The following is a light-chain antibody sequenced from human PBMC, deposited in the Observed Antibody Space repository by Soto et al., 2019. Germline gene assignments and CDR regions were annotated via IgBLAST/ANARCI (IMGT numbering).Light chain of an antibody. J-gene: IGLJ2*01. CDR2: NNN. Sequence: QSVLTQPPSASGTPGQRVTISCSGSSSNIGSNTVNWYHQLPGTAPKLLIYNNNQRPSGVPDRFSGSKSGTSASLAISGLQSEDEADYYCAAWDDSLNGVLFGGGTKVTVL. V-gene: IGLV1-44*01. CDR1: SSNIGSNT. CDR3: AAWDDSLNGVL.